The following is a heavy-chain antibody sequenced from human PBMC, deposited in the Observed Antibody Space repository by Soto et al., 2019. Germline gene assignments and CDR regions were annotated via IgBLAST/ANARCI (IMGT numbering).Heavy chain of an antibody. Sequence: VQLVESGGGLVKPGESLRLSCAASGFTFSDTWMSWVRQAPGKGLEWVGRIKSKTDVETTEYAAPVKGRFTISRDDSKNTLYLQMNSLKTEHTAVYYCTTHYRGISNWGQGTLVTVSS. J-gene: IGHJ4*02. CDR1: GFTFSDTW. CDR2: IKSKTDVETT. CDR3: TTHYRGISN. V-gene: IGHV3-15*01. D-gene: IGHD1-20*01.